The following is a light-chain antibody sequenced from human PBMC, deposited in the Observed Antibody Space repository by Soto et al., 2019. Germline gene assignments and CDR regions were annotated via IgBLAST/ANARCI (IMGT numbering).Light chain of an antibody. CDR3: QQYYSYLLT. CDR2: AAS. Sequence: AIRMTQCPSSLSASTGDRVTITCRASQGISSYLAWYQQKPGKAPKLLIYAASTLQSGVPSRFSGSGSGTDFTLTISCLQSEDFATYYCQQYYSYLLTFGGGTKVEIK. V-gene: IGKV1-8*01. CDR1: QGISSY. J-gene: IGKJ4*01.